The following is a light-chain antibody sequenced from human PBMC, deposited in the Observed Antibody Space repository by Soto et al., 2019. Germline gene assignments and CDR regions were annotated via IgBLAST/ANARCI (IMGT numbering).Light chain of an antibody. V-gene: IGKV1-39*01. Sequence: DIQVTQSPSSLSASVGDRVTITCRTSQSIGSFLNWYQQKPGKAPQVLIHAASSFQSGVPSRFSGSGSGTEFPLTISRLQADDFTNYYCQQYNNYWTFGQGTRVEIK. CDR2: AAS. CDR1: QSIGSF. J-gene: IGKJ1*01. CDR3: QQYNNYWT.